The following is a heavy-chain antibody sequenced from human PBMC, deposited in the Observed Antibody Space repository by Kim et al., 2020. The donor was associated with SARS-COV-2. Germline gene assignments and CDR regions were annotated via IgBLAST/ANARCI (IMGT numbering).Heavy chain of an antibody. CDR3: AKGLLGKNSPANY. CDR2: TSGSGGST. V-gene: IGHV3-23*01. J-gene: IGHJ4*02. Sequence: LSLTCAASGFTFSSYAMSWVRQAPGKGREWVSATSGSGGSTYYADSVKGRFTISRDNSKNTLYLQMNSLRAEDTAVYYCAKGLLGKNSPANYWGQGTLVTVSS. D-gene: IGHD1-7*01. CDR1: GFTFSSYA.